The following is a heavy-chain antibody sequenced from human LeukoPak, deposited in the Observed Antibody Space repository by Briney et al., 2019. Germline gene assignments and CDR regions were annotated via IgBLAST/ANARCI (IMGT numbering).Heavy chain of an antibody. J-gene: IGHJ6*02. Sequence: GGSLRLSCAASGFTVSSNYMSWVRQAPGKGLEWVSVIYSGGSTYYADSVKGRFTISRDNSKNTLYLQMNSLRAEDTAVYYCAREGGYSYGNYYYYGMDVWGQGTTVTVSS. D-gene: IGHD5-18*01. CDR1: GFTVSSNY. CDR3: AREGGYSYGNYYYYGMDV. CDR2: IYSGGST. V-gene: IGHV3-53*01.